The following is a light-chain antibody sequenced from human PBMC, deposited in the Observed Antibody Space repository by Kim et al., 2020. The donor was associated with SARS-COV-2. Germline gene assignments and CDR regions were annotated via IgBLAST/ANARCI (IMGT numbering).Light chain of an antibody. CDR1: SGHSSYA. CDR2: LNSDGSH. V-gene: IGLV4-69*01. Sequence: SVRLTCTLSSGHSSYAIAWHQQQPEKGPRYLMKLNSDGSHSKGDGIPDRFSGSSSGAERYLTISSLQSEDEADYYCQTWGTGIHWVFGGGTQLTVL. J-gene: IGLJ3*02. CDR3: QTWGTGIHWV.